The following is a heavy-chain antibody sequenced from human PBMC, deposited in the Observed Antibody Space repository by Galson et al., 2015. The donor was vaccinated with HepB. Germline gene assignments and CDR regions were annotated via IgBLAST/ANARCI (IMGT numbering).Heavy chain of an antibody. Sequence: SLRLSCAASGFTFSSYAMSWVRQAPGKGLQWVSGISGSGGNTYYADSVKGRFTISRDNSKNAVYLQTKSLTAEDTAVYYCARSSSGSYFYRLDVWGQGTTVTVSS. CDR1: GFTFSSYA. CDR3: ARSSSGSYFYRLDV. D-gene: IGHD3-10*01. J-gene: IGHJ6*02. CDR2: ISGSGGNT. V-gene: IGHV3-23*01.